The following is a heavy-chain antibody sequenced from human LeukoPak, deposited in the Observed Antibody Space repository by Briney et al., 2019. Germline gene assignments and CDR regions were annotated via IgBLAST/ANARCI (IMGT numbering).Heavy chain of an antibody. J-gene: IGHJ5*02. CDR2: IYYSGST. V-gene: IGHV4-59*01. CDR1: GVSISSYY. Sequence: PSETLSLTCTVSGVSISSYYWSWIRQPPGKGLEWIGYIYYSGSTNHNPSLKSRVTISVDTSKNQFSLKLSSVTAADTAVYYCARETTNYGSGSPEDWFDPWGQGTLVTVSS. CDR3: ARETTNYGSGSPEDWFDP. D-gene: IGHD3-10*01.